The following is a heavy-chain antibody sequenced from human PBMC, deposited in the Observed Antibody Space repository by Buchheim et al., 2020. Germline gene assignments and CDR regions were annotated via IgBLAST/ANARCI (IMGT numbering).Heavy chain of an antibody. CDR2: IYHSGST. V-gene: IGHV4-4*02. J-gene: IGHJ4*02. D-gene: IGHD6-13*01. Sequence: QVQLQESGPGLVKPSGTLSLTCAVSGGSISSSTWWSWVRQPPGKGLEWIGEIYHSGSTHSNPSLKSRVTISLDTSKNQLSLKLSSVTAADTAVYYCARDGGTAAGSFDYWGQGTL. CDR1: GGSISSSTW. CDR3: ARDGGTAAGSFDY.